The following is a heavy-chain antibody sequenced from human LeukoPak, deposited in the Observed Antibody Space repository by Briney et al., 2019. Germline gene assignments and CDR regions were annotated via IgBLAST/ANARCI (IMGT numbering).Heavy chain of an antibody. D-gene: IGHD1-1*01. V-gene: IGHV4-39*07. CDR1: GGSISSSSYY. CDR3: ARDHDGDY. Sequence: PSQTLSLTCTVSGGSISSSSYYWGWIRQPPGKGLEWIGSIYYSGSTYYNPSLKSRVTISVDTSKNQFSLKLSSVTAADTAVYYCARDHDGDYWGQGTLVTVSS. CDR2: IYYSGST. J-gene: IGHJ4*02.